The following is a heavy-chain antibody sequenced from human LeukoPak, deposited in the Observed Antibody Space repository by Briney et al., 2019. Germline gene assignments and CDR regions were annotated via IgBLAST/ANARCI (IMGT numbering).Heavy chain of an antibody. V-gene: IGHV3-23*01. D-gene: IGHD2-15*01. CDR2: ISGSGGST. Sequence: GGSLRLSCAASGLSFSNYAMSWVRQAPGKGLEWVSAISGSGGSTYYADSVKGRFTISRDNSKNTLYLQMNSLRAEDTAVYYCAKAGAVVVVAAKYFDYWGQGTLVTVSS. CDR3: AKAGAVVVVAAKYFDY. J-gene: IGHJ4*02. CDR1: GLSFSNYA.